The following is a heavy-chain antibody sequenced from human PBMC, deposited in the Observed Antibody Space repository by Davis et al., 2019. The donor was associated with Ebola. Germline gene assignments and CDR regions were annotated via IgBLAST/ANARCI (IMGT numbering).Heavy chain of an antibody. CDR2: ISSGSFTI. CDR3: ARWSILGQ. Sequence: PGGSLRLSCAASGITFSRYSMNWVSQAPGKGLEWVAFISSGSFTIHYADSVKGRFTISRDNAKNSLFLQMNSLRDEDTAVYYCARWSILGQWGQGTLVTVSS. J-gene: IGHJ4*02. V-gene: IGHV3-48*02. D-gene: IGHD3-3*01. CDR1: GITFSRYS.